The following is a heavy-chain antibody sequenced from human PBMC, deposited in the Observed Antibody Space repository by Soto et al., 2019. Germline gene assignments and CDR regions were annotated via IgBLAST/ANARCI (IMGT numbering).Heavy chain of an antibody. D-gene: IGHD1-1*01. CDR3: ASCCWNDVAFDI. Sequence: EASVKVSCKASGYTFTSYGISWVRQAPGQGLEWMGWISAYNGNTNYAQKLQGRVTMTTDTSTSTAYMELRSLRSDDTAVYYCASCCWNDVAFDIWGQGTMVTVSS. CDR1: GYTFTSYG. CDR2: ISAYNGNT. V-gene: IGHV1-18*01. J-gene: IGHJ3*02.